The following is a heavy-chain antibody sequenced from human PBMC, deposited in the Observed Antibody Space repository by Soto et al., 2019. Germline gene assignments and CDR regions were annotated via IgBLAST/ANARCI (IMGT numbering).Heavy chain of an antibody. Sequence: KVSCKASGYTFTSYGISWVRQAPGQGLEWMGWISAYNGNTNYAQKLQGRVTMTTDTSTSTAYMELRSLRSVDTAVYYCTRVNLEWLFGSTNWGQGTLVTVSS. J-gene: IGHJ4*02. CDR1: GYTFTSYG. V-gene: IGHV1-18*01. D-gene: IGHD3-3*01. CDR3: TRVNLEWLFGSTN. CDR2: ISAYNGNT.